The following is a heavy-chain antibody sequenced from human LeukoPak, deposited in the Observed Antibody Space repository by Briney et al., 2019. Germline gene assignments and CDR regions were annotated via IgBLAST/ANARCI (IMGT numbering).Heavy chain of an antibody. V-gene: IGHV3-9*03. D-gene: IGHD1-1*01. J-gene: IGHJ4*02. Sequence: GGSLRLSCAASGFTFDDYAMHWVRQAPGKGLEWVSGISWNSGSIGYADSVKGRFTISRDNAKNSLYLQMNSLRAEDMALYYCAKDMQHWYELDYWGQGTLVTVSS. CDR1: GFTFDDYA. CDR2: ISWNSGSI. CDR3: AKDMQHWYELDY.